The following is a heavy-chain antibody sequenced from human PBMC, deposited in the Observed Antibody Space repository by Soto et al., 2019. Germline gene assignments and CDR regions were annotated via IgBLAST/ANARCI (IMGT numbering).Heavy chain of an antibody. D-gene: IGHD4-17*01. CDR2: ISSSSSTI. J-gene: IGHJ6*02. CDR1: GFTFSSYS. CDR3: AREDHDYDPREGNHYYYGMDV. Sequence: PGGSLTLFCAASGFTFSSYSMNWVRQAPGKGLEWVSYISSSSSTIYYADSVKGRFTISRDNAKNSLYLQMNSLRDEDTAVHYCAREDHDYDPREGNHYYYGMDVWGQGTTVTVSS. V-gene: IGHV3-48*02.